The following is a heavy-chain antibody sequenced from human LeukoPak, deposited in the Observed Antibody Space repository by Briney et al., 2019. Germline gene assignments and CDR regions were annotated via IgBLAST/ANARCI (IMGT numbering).Heavy chain of an antibody. V-gene: IGHV3-21*01. CDR2: ISSSSSYI. D-gene: IGHD6-13*01. CDR3: ARGGPYSSSWYGDYYYYGMDV. CDR1: GFTFSSYS. Sequence: GGSLRLSCAASGFTFSSYSMNWVRQAPGKGLEWVSSISSSSSYIYYADSVKGRFTISRDNSKNTLYLQMNSLRAEDTAVYYCARGGPYSSSWYGDYYYYGMDVWGQGTTVTVSS. J-gene: IGHJ6*02.